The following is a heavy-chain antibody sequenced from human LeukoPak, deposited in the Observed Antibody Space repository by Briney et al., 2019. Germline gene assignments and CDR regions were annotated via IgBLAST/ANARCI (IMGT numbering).Heavy chain of an antibody. V-gene: IGHV3-23*01. Sequence: GGSLTLSCAASGFTFSSYAMTWVRQAPGKGLEWVSGISGSGGNTYYTDSVRGRLSISRDNSKNTLYLQVNSLRAEDTAVYYCAKGRTEGGTLALDYWGQGTLVTVSP. CDR2: ISGSGGNT. CDR3: AKGRTEGGTLALDY. CDR1: GFTFSSYA. J-gene: IGHJ4*02. D-gene: IGHD6-19*01.